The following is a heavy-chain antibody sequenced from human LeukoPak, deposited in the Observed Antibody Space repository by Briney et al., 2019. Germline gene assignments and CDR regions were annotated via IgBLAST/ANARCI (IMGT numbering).Heavy chain of an antibody. V-gene: IGHV3-23*01. CDR1: GFSFSSYA. J-gene: IGHJ4*02. D-gene: IGHD5-18*01. Sequence: HLGGSVTLSCAASGFSFSSYAMSWVRQAPGKGLEWVSAISGSGSSTYYADSVKGRFTISRDNSKDTLYLQMNSLRAEDMAVYYCAKDARGYTHPIDYWGPGTMVTVSS. CDR2: ISGSGSST. CDR3: AKDARGYTHPIDY.